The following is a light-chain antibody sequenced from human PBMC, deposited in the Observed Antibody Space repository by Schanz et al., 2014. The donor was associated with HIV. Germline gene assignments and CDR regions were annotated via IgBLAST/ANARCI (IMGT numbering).Light chain of an antibody. J-gene: IGKJ1*01. V-gene: IGKV2-28*01. Sequence: DIVLTQSPLSQPVTPGEPASFSCRSSHNLLHSNGYNYLDWYVQKPGQSPQLLIFLGSHRASGAPDRFSGSGSGTDFTLKISRVEAEDVGVYYCMQCRQAPPTFGQGTRVDIK. CDR1: HNLLHSNGYNY. CDR2: LGS. CDR3: MQCRQAPPT.